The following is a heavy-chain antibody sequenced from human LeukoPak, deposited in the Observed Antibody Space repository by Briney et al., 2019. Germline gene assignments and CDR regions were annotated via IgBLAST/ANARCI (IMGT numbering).Heavy chain of an antibody. J-gene: IGHJ6*03. D-gene: IGHD1-26*01. V-gene: IGHV1-69*06. CDR3: GRGEDYYYMDV. CDR1: GGTFSTCA. Sequence: GASVKVSCKTSGGTFSTCAISWVRQAPGQGLEWMGGIIPVFNTAKYAQKFKGRVTIAVDKSTSTAYMELTSLRSDDTAVYYCGRGEDYYYMDVWGKGTTVTVSS. CDR2: IIPVFNTA.